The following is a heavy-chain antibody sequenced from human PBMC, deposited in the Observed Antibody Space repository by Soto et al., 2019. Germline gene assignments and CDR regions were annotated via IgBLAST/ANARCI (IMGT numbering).Heavy chain of an antibody. V-gene: IGHV5-10-1*01. CDR2: IDPSDSYT. CDR3: ARRMTTVKGYYYYGMDV. J-gene: IGHJ6*02. Sequence: PGESLKISCNGSGYSFTSDWISWVRQMPGKGLEWMGRIDPSDSYTNYSPSFQGHVTISADKSISTAYLQWSSLKASDTAMYYCARRMTTVKGYYYYGMDVWGQGTTVTVSS. D-gene: IGHD4-4*01. CDR1: GYSFTSDW.